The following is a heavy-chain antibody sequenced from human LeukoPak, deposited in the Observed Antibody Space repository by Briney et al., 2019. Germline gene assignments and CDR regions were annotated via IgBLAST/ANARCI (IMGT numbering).Heavy chain of an antibody. CDR3: ARGYVRFLEWLPPDYYYYYMDV. D-gene: IGHD3-3*01. CDR2: IYYSGST. J-gene: IGHJ6*03. V-gene: IGHV4-39*07. Sequence: SETLSLTCTVSGGSISSSSYYWGWIRQPPGKGLEWIGSIYYSGSTYYNPSLKSRVTISVDTSKNQFSLKLSSVTAADTAVYYCARGYVRFLEWLPPDYYYYYMDVWGKGTTVTVSS. CDR1: GGSISSSSYY.